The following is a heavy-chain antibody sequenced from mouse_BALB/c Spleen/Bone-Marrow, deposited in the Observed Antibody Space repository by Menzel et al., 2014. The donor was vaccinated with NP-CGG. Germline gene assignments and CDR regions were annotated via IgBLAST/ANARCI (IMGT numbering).Heavy chain of an antibody. CDR3: ARDRGLTYFDY. D-gene: IGHD2-4*01. Sequence: EVKLVESGGGLVQPGDSLRLSCATSGFTFTDYYMSWVRQPPGKALEWLGFIRNKANGYTTEYSASVKGRFTISRDNSQSILYLQMNTLRAEDSATYYCARDRGLTYFDYWGQGTTLTVSS. CDR2: IRNKANGYTT. J-gene: IGHJ2*01. CDR1: GFTFTDYY. V-gene: IGHV7-3*02.